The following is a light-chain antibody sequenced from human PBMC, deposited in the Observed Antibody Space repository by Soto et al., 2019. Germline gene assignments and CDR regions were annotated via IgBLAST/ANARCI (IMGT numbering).Light chain of an antibody. CDR3: QQYGSSPT. CDR1: QIVSIRS. CDR2: GAS. V-gene: IGKV3-20*01. Sequence: ENVLTQSPGTLSLSPGERATLSCRASQIVSIRSLAWYQQKPGQAPRLLIYGASSRATGIPDRFSGSGSGTDFTLTISRLETDDFAVYYCQQYGSSPTFGQGTKVEIK. J-gene: IGKJ1*01.